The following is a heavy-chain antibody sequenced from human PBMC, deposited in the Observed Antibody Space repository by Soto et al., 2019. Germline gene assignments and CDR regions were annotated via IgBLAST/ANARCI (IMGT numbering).Heavy chain of an antibody. CDR1: GFTFSSYD. D-gene: IGHD3-3*01. Sequence: GGSLRLSCAASGFTFSSYDMHWVRPATGKSLEWVSAIGTAGDTYYPGSVKGRFTISRENAKNSLYLQMNSLRAEDTAVYYCARSYYDFWSGYRAKTYYYYGMDVWGQGTTVTVSS. J-gene: IGHJ6*02. CDR3: ARSYYDFWSGYRAKTYYYYGMDV. V-gene: IGHV3-13*01. CDR2: IGTAGDT.